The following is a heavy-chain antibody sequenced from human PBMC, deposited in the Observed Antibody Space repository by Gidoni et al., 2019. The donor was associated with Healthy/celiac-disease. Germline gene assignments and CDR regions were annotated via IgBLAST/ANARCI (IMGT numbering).Heavy chain of an antibody. V-gene: IGHV1-69*01. CDR1: GGTFSRYA. Sequence: QLVQSGAEVKKPGSSVKVSCKASGGTFSRYAISWVRQAPGQGLGWMGGIIPIFGTANYAQKFQGRVTITADESTSTAYMELSSLRSEDTALYYCARGGVGCSSTSCYLYSFDYWGQGTLVTVSS. CDR3: ARGGVGCSSTSCYLYSFDY. D-gene: IGHD2-2*01. CDR2: IIPIFGTA. J-gene: IGHJ4*02.